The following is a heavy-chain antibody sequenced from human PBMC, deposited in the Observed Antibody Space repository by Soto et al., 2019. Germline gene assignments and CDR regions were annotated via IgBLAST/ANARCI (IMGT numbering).Heavy chain of an antibody. D-gene: IGHD1-26*01. V-gene: IGHV3-33*01. CDR1: GFAFDNYG. J-gene: IGHJ3*01. Sequence: QVQLVESGGGVVQPGRSLRLSCAASGFAFDNYGMHWVRQAPGKGLEWVAVNWDDGSDQYYEDFVKGRFTISRDNFRXXXXXXXXXXXXXXXXXXXXXXXXXAVVGANDRAFDLWGQGTMVTVS. CDR2: NWDDGSDQ. CDR3: XXXXXAVVGANDRAFDL.